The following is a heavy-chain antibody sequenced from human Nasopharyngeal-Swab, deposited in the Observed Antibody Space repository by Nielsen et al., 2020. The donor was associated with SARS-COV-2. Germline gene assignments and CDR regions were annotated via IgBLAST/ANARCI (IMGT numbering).Heavy chain of an antibody. CDR1: GGSISSYY. CDR3: AGGNFDY. V-gene: IGHV4-59*08. D-gene: IGHD4-23*01. Sequence: GSLRLSCTVSGGSISSYYLSWIRQPPGKGLEWIGYIYYSGSTNYNPSLKSRVTISVDTSKNQFSLKLSSVTAADTAVYYCAGGNFDYWGQGTLVTVSS. CDR2: IYYSGST. J-gene: IGHJ4*02.